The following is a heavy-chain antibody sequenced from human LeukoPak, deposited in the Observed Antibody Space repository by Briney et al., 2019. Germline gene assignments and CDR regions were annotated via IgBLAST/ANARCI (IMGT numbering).Heavy chain of an antibody. Sequence: ASVKVSCRASGYTFTNYGISWVRQAPGQGLERMGCISFYNGNANYVPNFHGRFSMPTDTSPSTAYMELRSLRSDDTAVYSCARGGVSNSWYRTPDYWGQGTLVTVSS. CDR1: GYTFTNYG. CDR3: ARGGVSNSWYRTPDY. CDR2: ISFYNGNA. D-gene: IGHD6-13*01. J-gene: IGHJ4*02. V-gene: IGHV1-18*01.